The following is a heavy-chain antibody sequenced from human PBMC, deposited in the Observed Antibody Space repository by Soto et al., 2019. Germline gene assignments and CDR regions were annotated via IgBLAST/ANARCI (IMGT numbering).Heavy chain of an antibody. J-gene: IGHJ5*02. V-gene: IGHV1-69*01. CDR1: GGTFSSYA. Sequence: QVQLVQSGAEVKKPGSSVKVSCKASGGTFSSYAIIWVRQAPGQGLEWMGGIIHIFGTANYAQKFQGRVTITADESTRPAYIELSSLSSEDTAVYYCARDVVIVGANRRGWFDPWGQGTMVTVSS. CDR3: ARDVVIVGANRRGWFDP. D-gene: IGHD1-26*01. CDR2: IIHIFGTA.